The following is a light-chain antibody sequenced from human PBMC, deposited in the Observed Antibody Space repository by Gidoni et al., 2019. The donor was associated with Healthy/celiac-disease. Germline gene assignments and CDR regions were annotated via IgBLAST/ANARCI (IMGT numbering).Light chain of an antibody. CDR2: DNN. J-gene: IGLJ3*02. Sequence: QSVLTQPPPVSAAPGQKVTISCSGSSSNIGNNYVPWYQQLPGPAPKLLIYDNNKRPSGIPDRFSGSKSGTSATLGITGLQTGDEADYYCGTWDSSLSAEVFGGGTKLTVL. CDR1: SSNIGNNY. V-gene: IGLV1-51*01. CDR3: GTWDSSLSAEV.